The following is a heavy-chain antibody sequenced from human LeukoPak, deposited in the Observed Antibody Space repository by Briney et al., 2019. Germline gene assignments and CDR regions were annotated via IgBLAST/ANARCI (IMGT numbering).Heavy chain of an antibody. D-gene: IGHD1-26*01. V-gene: IGHV1-46*01. CDR3: ARDIYQRHLGAASFDY. CDR2: INPGGDFT. Sequence: ASVKVSCKASAYSFTSYYIHWVRQAPGQGLEWMGIINPGGDFTDYAQKFQGRLTMTRDTSTSTVYMELSSLTSEDTAVYFCARDIYQRHLGAASFDYWGQGTLVTVSS. CDR1: AYSFTSYY. J-gene: IGHJ4*02.